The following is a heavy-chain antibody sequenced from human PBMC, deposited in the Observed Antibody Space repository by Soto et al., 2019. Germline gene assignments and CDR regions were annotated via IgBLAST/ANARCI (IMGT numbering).Heavy chain of an antibody. CDR3: ARGGDWKFDY. CDR2: IYHSGRT. D-gene: IGHD2-21*02. J-gene: IGHJ4*02. CDR1: GDSISSDKW. Sequence: QVQLQESGPGLVKPSGTLSLTCAVSGDSISSDKWWSWVRQPPGKGLEWIGEIYHSGRTNCNPSLQRRVTISVEKSKNQFSLELSSMTAADTAVYYCARGGDWKFDYWGQGSLVTVSS. V-gene: IGHV4-4*02.